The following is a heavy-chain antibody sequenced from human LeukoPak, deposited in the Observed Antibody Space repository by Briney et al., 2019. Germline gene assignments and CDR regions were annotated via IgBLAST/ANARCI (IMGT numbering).Heavy chain of an antibody. V-gene: IGHV1-18*01. CDR2: ISAYNGNT. D-gene: IGHD1-1*01. J-gene: IGHJ4*02. CDR3: ARDLAGATTGAIPLFDY. Sequence: GASVKVSCKASGYTFTSFGITWMRQAPGQGLEWMGWISAYNGNTNYAQKLQGRVTVTTDTSTSTAYMELRSLRSDDTAVYYCARDLAGATTGAIPLFDYWGQGTLVIVSS. CDR1: GYTFTSFG.